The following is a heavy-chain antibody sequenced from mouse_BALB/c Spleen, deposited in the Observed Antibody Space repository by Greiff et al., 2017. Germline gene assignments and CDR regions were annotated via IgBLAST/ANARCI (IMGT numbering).Heavy chain of an antibody. CDR1: GFTFSDYY. J-gene: IGHJ2*01. CDR3: ARGGPPGDGNYFDY. CDR2: ISDGGSYT. V-gene: IGHV5-4*02. Sequence: EVHLVESGGGLVKPGGSLKLSCAASGFTFSDYYMYWVRQTPEKRLEWVATISDGGSYTYYPDSVKGRFTISRDNAKNNLYLQMSSLKSEDTAMYYCARGGPPGDGNYFDYWGQGTTLTVSS. D-gene: IGHD2-1*01.